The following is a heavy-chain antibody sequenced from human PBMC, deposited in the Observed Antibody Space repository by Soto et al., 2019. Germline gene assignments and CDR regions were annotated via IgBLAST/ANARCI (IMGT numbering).Heavy chain of an antibody. J-gene: IGHJ6*02. CDR3: ARYPGGKGGMDV. CDR2: IIPILGIA. D-gene: IGHD1-26*01. CDR1: GGTFSSYT. V-gene: IGHV1-69*02. Sequence: QVQLVQSGAEVKKPGSSVKVSCKASGGTFSSYTISWVRQAPGQGLEWMGRIIPILGIANYAQKFQGRVTITADKSTSTAYMELSSLRSEDTAVYYCARYPGGKGGMDVWGQGTTVTVSS.